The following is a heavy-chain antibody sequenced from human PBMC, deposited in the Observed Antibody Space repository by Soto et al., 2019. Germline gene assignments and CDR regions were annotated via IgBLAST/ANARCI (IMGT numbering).Heavy chain of an antibody. CDR3: ARYYFDSSGYSNWFDP. V-gene: IGHV4-31*11. J-gene: IGHJ5*02. Sequence: LSLTCAVSGGSITSGAYYWTWIRQHPGKGLEWIAYIHYSGRTYYNPSLKSRVTISVDTSNNQFSLKLSSVTAADTAVYYCARYYFDSSGYSNWFDPWGQGTLVTVSS. CDR2: IHYSGRT. CDR1: GGSITSGAYY. D-gene: IGHD3-22*01.